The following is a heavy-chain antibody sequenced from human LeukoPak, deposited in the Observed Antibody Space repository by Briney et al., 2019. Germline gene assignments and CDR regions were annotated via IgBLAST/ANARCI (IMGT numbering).Heavy chain of an antibody. J-gene: IGHJ4*02. V-gene: IGHV3-64*01. D-gene: IGHD3-3*01. Sequence: GGSLRLSCAASGSTFSSYAMRCVRQAPGKGLEYVSAISSNGGSTYYANSVKGRFTISRDNSKNTLYLQMGSLRAEDMAVYYCARDVGYDFWRGYYYFLGQGTLVTVSS. CDR3: ARDVGYDFWRGYYYF. CDR1: GSTFSSYA. CDR2: ISSNGGST.